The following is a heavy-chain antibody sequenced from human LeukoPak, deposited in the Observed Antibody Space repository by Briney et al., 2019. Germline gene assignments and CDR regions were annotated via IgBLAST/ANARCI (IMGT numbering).Heavy chain of an antibody. J-gene: IGHJ4*02. D-gene: IGHD3-22*01. V-gene: IGHV1-69*13. CDR2: IIPIFGTA. CDR3: ARSADNYYYDSSGYYSLDY. CDR1: GCTFTSFY. Sequence: SVKVSCKASGCTFTSFYMHWVRQAPGQGLEWMGGIIPIFGTANYAQKFQGRVTITADESTSTAYMELSSLRSEDTAVYYCARSADNYYYDSSGYYSLDYWGQGTLVTVSS.